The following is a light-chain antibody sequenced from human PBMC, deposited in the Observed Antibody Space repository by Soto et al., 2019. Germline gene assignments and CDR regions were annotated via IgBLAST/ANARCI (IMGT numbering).Light chain of an antibody. Sequence: DIQMTQSPSTLSASVGDRVTITCRARKSISSWLAWYQQKTGKAPNLLIYKTSSLESGVPSRFSGRGSWTEFTLTISSLQPDDFATHCCQQFHSFSPTFCQGTKVEIK. V-gene: IGKV1-5*03. CDR3: QQFHSFSPT. CDR2: KTS. CDR1: KSISSW. J-gene: IGKJ1*01.